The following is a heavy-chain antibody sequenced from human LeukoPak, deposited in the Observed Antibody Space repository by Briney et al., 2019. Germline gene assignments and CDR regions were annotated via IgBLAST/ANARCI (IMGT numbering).Heavy chain of an antibody. CDR1: GYTFTSYG. D-gene: IGHD3-3*01. J-gene: IGHJ4*02. Sequence: ASVKVSCKASGYTFTSYGISWVRQAPGQGLEWMGWISTDNGYTNCEQKLQGRVTVTTDTSTNTAYMELRSLRSDDTAVYYCARERFLEWTTYDYWGQGTLVTVSS. CDR3: ARERFLEWTTYDY. V-gene: IGHV1-18*01. CDR2: ISTDNGYT.